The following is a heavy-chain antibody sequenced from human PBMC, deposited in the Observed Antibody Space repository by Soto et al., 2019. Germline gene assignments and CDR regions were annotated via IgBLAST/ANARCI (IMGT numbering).Heavy chain of an antibody. CDR1: GFAFRTYG. Sequence: QVQLVESGGGVVQPGRSLRLSCEGSGFAFRTYGMHWVRQTPGKGMEWLTLISYDGRNKYFADSVKGRFTISRDNSKKTLYLQMNSLSADDTAVYYCARDFYYGFWGQGMDVWGQGTTVIVSS. V-gene: IGHV3-33*01. CDR2: ISYDGRNK. CDR3: ARDFYYGFWGQGMDV. J-gene: IGHJ6*02. D-gene: IGHD3-3*01.